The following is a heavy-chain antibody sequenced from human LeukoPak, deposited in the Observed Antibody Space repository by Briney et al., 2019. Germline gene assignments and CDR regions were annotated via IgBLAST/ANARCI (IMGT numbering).Heavy chain of an antibody. CDR3: ALYSSSELSFDY. CDR2: IYTSGST. Sequence: SETLSLTCTVSGGSISSSSYYWGWIRQPPGKGLEWIGRIYTSGSTNYNPSLKSRVTISVDTSKNQFSLKLSSVTAADTAVYYCALYSSSELSFDYWGQGTLVTVSS. J-gene: IGHJ4*02. V-gene: IGHV4-39*07. D-gene: IGHD6-13*01. CDR1: GGSISSSSYY.